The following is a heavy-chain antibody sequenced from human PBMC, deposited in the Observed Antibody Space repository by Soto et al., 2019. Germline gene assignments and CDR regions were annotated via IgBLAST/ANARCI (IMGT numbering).Heavy chain of an antibody. CDR2: ISAYNGNT. D-gene: IGHD3-10*01. V-gene: IGHV1-18*01. J-gene: IGHJ6*02. CDR1: GYTFTSYG. Sequence: ASVKVSCKASGYTFTSYGISWVRQAPGQVLEWMGWISAYNGNTNYAQKLQGRVTMTTDTSTSTAYMELRSLRSDDTAVYYCARDLVRGVMRHKVYYYGMDVWGQGTTVTVSS. CDR3: ARDLVRGVMRHKVYYYGMDV.